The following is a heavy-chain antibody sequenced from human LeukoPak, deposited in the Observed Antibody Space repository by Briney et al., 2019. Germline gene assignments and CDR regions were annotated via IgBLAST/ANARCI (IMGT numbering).Heavy chain of an antibody. D-gene: IGHD3-22*01. Sequence: SGGSLRLSCAASGFTFSSYAMSWVRQAPGKGLEWVSAISGSGGSTYYADSVKGRFTISRDNSKNTLYLQMNSLRAEDTAVYYCARLDAYYDSSGYWDYWGQGTLVTVSS. CDR2: ISGSGGST. J-gene: IGHJ4*02. CDR1: GFTFSSYA. CDR3: ARLDAYYDSSGYWDY. V-gene: IGHV3-23*01.